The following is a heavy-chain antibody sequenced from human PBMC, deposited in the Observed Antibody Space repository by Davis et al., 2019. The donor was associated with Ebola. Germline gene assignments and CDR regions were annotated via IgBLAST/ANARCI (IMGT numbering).Heavy chain of an antibody. CDR1: GYTFTSYY. J-gene: IGHJ4*02. D-gene: IGHD3-3*01. CDR2: INPNSGGT. Sequence: AASVKVSCKASGYTFTSYYMHWVRQAPGQGLEWMGRINPNSGGTNYVQKFQGRVTMTTDTSTTTAYMELRSLRSDDTAVYYCAVGGDFWSGYYEPDIDYWGQGTLVTVSS. V-gene: IGHV1-2*06. CDR3: AVGGDFWSGYYEPDIDY.